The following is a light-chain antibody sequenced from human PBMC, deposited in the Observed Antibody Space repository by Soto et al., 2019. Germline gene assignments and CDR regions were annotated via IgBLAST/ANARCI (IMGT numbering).Light chain of an antibody. Sequence: QSVLTQPPSVSGAPGQRVTISCTGSSSNIGAGYDVHWYQQLPGKAPKLLIYGNDNRPSGVPERFSGSKSGTSASLAITGLRADDEADYYCQSYGSSPSANFVFGTGTKLPVL. V-gene: IGLV1-40*01. CDR1: SSNIGAGYD. CDR2: GND. J-gene: IGLJ1*01. CDR3: QSYGSSPSANFV.